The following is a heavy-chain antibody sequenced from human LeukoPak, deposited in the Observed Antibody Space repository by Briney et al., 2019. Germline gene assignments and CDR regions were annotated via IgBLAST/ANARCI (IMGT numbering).Heavy chain of an antibody. CDR1: GCTISSGDYY. D-gene: IGHD6-13*01. Sequence: SQTLSLTCTVSGCTISSGDYYWSWIRQPPGKLLEWIGHNHYSGITYYSPSLKSRLTISIDTSKNQFSLKLSSVTAADTAVYHCARARAYSSNWYYFDFWGQGTMVTVSP. V-gene: IGHV4-30-4*08. J-gene: IGHJ4*02. CDR2: NHYSGIT. CDR3: ARARAYSSNWYYFDF.